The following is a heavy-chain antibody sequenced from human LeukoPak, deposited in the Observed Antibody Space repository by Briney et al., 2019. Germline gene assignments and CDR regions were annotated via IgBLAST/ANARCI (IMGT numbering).Heavy chain of an antibody. Sequence: SVKVSCKASVCTFSSYAISWVGQAPGQGLEWMGRIIPILGIAHYAQKLQGRVTITADKSTSTAYMELSSLRSEDTAVYYCARASDGYCSSTSCYSHYYYYGMDVWGQGTTVTVSS. J-gene: IGHJ6*02. D-gene: IGHD2-2*03. CDR3: ARASDGYCSSTSCYSHYYYYGMDV. CDR2: IIPILGIA. V-gene: IGHV1-69*04. CDR1: VCTFSSYA.